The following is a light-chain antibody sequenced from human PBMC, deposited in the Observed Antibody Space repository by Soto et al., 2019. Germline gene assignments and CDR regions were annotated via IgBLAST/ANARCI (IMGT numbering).Light chain of an antibody. CDR3: QQFNSYPPLT. V-gene: IGKV1-13*02. CDR1: QGISSA. J-gene: IGKJ4*01. CDR2: DAS. Sequence: AIQLTQSPSSLSASVGDRVTITCRASQGISSALAWYQQKPGKAPKLLIYDASSLESGVPSRFSGSGSGTDFTLTISSLQPEGFATYYCQQFNSYPPLTFGGGTKVEIK.